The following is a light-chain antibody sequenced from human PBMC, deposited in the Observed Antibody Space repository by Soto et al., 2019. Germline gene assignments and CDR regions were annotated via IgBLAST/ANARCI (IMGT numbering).Light chain of an antibody. J-gene: IGKJ4*01. CDR2: SAS. V-gene: IGKV1-39*01. CDR3: QQSYSTPGPLT. Sequence: DIQMTQSPSSLSASIGDRISITCRANQHISNYVNWYQQRPGKAPRVLIFSASTLQSGVPSRFCGSGSGTDFTLTISSLEPEDFGTYFCQQSYSTPGPLTFGGGTRVDIK. CDR1: QHISNY.